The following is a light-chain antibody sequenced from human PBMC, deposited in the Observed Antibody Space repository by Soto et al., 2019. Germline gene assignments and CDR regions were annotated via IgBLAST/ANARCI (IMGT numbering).Light chain of an antibody. J-gene: IGKJ1*01. CDR2: WAS. CDR3: QQYYRGPQT. V-gene: IGKV4-1*01. Sequence: DIVMTQSPDSLAVSLGERATINCKSSQSVLYSSNNKNYLAWYQQKPRQPPKLLIYWASTRESGVPDRFSGGGSWTDFTLTIGSLQAEDVAGYLCQQYYRGPQTFGRGTKVEIK. CDR1: QSVLYSSNNKNY.